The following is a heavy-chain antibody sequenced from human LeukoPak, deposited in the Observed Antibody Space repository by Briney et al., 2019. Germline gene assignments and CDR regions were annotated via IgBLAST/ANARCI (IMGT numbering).Heavy chain of an antibody. CDR3: ARDVLSGWYPYDRFDY. Sequence: SGGSLRLSCAASGFTFSSYWMSWVHQAPGKGLEWVANIKQDGSGKYYVDSVKGRFTISRDNAKNSLYLQMNSLRAEDTAVYYCARDVLSGWYPYDRFDYWGQGTLVTVSS. CDR1: GFTFSSYW. J-gene: IGHJ4*02. CDR2: IKQDGSGK. D-gene: IGHD6-19*01. V-gene: IGHV3-7*01.